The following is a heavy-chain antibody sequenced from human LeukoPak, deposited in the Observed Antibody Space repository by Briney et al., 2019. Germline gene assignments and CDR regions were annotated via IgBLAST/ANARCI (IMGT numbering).Heavy chain of an antibody. CDR1: GFTFSSYA. D-gene: IGHD4-17*01. CDR3: AKGLRRYYYGMDV. J-gene: IGHJ6*02. CDR2: ISGSGGST. Sequence: PGGSLRLSCAASGFTFSSYAMSLVRQAPGKGLEWVSAISGSGGSTYYADSVKGRFTISRDNSKNTLYLQMNSLRAEDTAVYYCAKGLRRYYYGMDVWGQGTTVTVSS. V-gene: IGHV3-23*01.